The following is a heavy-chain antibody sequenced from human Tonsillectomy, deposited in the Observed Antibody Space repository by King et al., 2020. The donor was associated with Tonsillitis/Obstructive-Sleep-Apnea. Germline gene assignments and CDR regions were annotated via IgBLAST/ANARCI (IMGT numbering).Heavy chain of an antibody. Sequence: VQLVESGGGLVKPGGSLRPSCAASGFTFSSYSMNWVRQAPGRGLEWVSSIISSIISIYYADSVKGRFTISRDNAKNSLYLQMNSLRAEDTAVYYCARVNGKKGYYYMDVWGKGTTVTVSS. D-gene: IGHD2-8*01. V-gene: IGHV3-21*01. J-gene: IGHJ6*03. CDR1: GFTFSSYS. CDR2: IISSIISI. CDR3: ARVNGKKGYYYMDV.